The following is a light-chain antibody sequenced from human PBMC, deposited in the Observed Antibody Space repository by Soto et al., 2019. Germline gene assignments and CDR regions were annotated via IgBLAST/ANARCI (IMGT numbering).Light chain of an antibody. Sequence: QSVLTQPPSASGSPGQSVTISCTGTSSDVGDYNYVSWFQQHPGKAPKLIIYEVTKRPSGVPDRFSGAKSGNTASLTVSGLQAYDEADYYYSSYAGSHLCVFGTGTKVTVL. CDR1: SSDVGDYNY. CDR2: EVT. CDR3: SSYAGSHLCV. J-gene: IGLJ1*01. V-gene: IGLV2-8*01.